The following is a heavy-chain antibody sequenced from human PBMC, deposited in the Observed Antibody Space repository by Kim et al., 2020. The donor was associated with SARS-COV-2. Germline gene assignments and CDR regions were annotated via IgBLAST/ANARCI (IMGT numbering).Heavy chain of an antibody. CDR2: IYPGDSDT. Sequence: GESLKISCKGSGYSFTSYWIGRVRQMPGKGLEWMGIIYPGDSDTRYSPSFQGQVTISADKSISTAYLQWGSLKASDTAMYYCARHIYTQGDSSGWYVDYWGQGTLVTVSS. V-gene: IGHV5-51*01. CDR3: ARHIYTQGDSSGWYVDY. D-gene: IGHD6-19*01. J-gene: IGHJ4*02. CDR1: GYSFTSYW.